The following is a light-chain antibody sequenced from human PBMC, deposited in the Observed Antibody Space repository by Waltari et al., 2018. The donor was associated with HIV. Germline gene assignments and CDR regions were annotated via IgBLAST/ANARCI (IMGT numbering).Light chain of an antibody. Sequence: DIVMTQTPLSLSVTPGQPASISCKSSQSLLQGAGKTYLSWYLQKPCQPPQRLIYEVSRLFSGLPSRFSGGWSGTDFTLKISRVEAEDVGVYCGLQNLPLPRTFGQGTKLDIK. V-gene: IGKV2D-29*01. J-gene: IGKJ1*01. CDR2: EVS. CDR3: LQNLPLPRT. CDR1: QSLLQGAGKTY.